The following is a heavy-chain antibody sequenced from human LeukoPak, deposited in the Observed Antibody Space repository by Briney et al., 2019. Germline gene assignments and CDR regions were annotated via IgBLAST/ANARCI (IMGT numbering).Heavy chain of an antibody. CDR2: IYYSGST. V-gene: IGHV4-59*08. CDR1: GGSISSYY. CDR3: ARHSFGMATTLDY. Sequence: SETLSLTCTVSGGSISSYYWSWIRQPPGKGLEWIGYIYYSGSTNYNPSLKSRVTISVDTSKNQFSLKLSSVTAADTAVYYCARHSFGMATTLDYWGQGTLVTVSS. J-gene: IGHJ4*02. D-gene: IGHD5-24*01.